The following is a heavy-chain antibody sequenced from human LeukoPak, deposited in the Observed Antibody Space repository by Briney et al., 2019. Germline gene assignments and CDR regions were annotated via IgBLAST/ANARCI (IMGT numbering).Heavy chain of an antibody. V-gene: IGHV1-8*01. Sequence: ASVKVSCKASGYTFTSYDINWVRQATGQGLEWMGWMNPNSGNTGYAQKFQGRVTMTRNTSISTAFMELSSLRSEDTAVYYCARRGLPYSGYSYGYEDWGQGTLVTVSS. CDR2: MNPNSGNT. CDR3: ARRGLPYSGYSYGYED. D-gene: IGHD5-18*01. J-gene: IGHJ4*02. CDR1: GYTFTSYD.